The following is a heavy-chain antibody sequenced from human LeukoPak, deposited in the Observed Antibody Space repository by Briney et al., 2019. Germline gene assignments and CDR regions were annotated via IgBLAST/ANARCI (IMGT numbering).Heavy chain of an antibody. CDR2: IYYSGST. CDR3: ARGVDYSNCLDY. CDR1: GGSISSYY. V-gene: IGHV4-59*08. J-gene: IGHJ4*02. D-gene: IGHD4-11*01. Sequence: SETLSLTCTVSGGSISSYYWSWIRQPPGKGLEWIGYIYYSGSTNYNPSLKSRVTISVDTSKNQFSLKLSSVTAADTAVYYCARGVDYSNCLDYWGQGTLVTVSS.